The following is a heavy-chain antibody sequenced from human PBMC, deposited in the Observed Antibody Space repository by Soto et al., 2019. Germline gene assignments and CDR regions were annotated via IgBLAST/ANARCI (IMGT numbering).Heavy chain of an antibody. CDR1: GFTFSAYA. CDR3: AKFDGHPLEYWYRAF. J-gene: IGHJ2*01. Sequence: EVQLLESGGGLVQPGGSLRLSCAASGFTFSAYAMGWVRQAPGKGLEWVSTIHGGGGATHYADSVKGRFTISRDDSKNTVYAQMNRLRADETAVYYCAKFDGHPLEYWYRAFWGRGTLVTVS. V-gene: IGHV3-23*01. CDR2: IHGGGGAT. D-gene: IGHD1-1*01.